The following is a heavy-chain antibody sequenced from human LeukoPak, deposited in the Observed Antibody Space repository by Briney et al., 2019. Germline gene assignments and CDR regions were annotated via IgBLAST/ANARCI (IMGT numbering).Heavy chain of an antibody. D-gene: IGHD6-13*01. CDR1: GYTFTGYY. CDR2: INPNSGGT. CDR3: AREDGSSRDAFLLGMDV. J-gene: IGHJ6*02. V-gene: IGHV1-2*02. Sequence: GASVKVSCKASGYTFTGYYMHWVRQAPGQGLEWMGWINPNSGGTNYAQKFQGRVTMTRDTSISTAYMELSRLRSDDTAVYYCAREDGSSRDAFLLGMDVWGQGTTVTVSS.